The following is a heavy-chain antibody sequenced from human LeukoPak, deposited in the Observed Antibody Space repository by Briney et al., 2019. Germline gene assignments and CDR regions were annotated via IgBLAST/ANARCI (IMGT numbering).Heavy chain of an antibody. CDR3: ARHQWRGPFDY. CDR2: IYYSGST. V-gene: IGHV4-39*01. Sequence: PSETPSLTCTVSGGSISSSSHYWGWIRQPPGEGLEWIGSIYYSGSTYYSPSLKSRVTISVDTSTNEFSLKLSSVTAADTAVYYCARHQWRGPFDYWGQGTLVTVSS. CDR1: GGSISSSSHY. D-gene: IGHD6-19*01. J-gene: IGHJ4*02.